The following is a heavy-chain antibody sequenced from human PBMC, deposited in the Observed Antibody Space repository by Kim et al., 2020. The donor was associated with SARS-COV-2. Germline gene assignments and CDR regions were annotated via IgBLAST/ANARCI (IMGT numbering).Heavy chain of an antibody. CDR3: ARVNRRVYYYGSGSYDY. V-gene: IGHV3-72*01. CDR1: GFTFSDHY. CDR2: TSNKANSYTT. Sequence: GGSLRLSCAASGFTFSDHYMDWVRQAPGKGLEWVGRTSNKANSYTTAYAASVKGRFTISRDDSTNSLYLQMNSLKTEETAVYYCARVNRRVYYYGSGSYDYWGQGTLVTVSS. J-gene: IGHJ4*02. D-gene: IGHD3-10*01.